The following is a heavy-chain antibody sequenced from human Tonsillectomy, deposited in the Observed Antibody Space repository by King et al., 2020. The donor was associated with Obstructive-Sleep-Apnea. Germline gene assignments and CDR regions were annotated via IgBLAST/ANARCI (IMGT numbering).Heavy chain of an antibody. CDR3: ARDKGNDAFDI. CDR2: IFFSGST. J-gene: IGHJ3*02. V-gene: IGHV4-31*03. CDR1: SGSISSGTYY. Sequence: QLQESGPGLVKPSQTLSLTCTVSSGSISSGTYYWHWIRQHPGKGLEWIGYIFFSGSTYYNPSLKSRVTISVDTSKNQFSLKLSSVTAADTAMYYCARDKGNDAFDIWGQGTMVTVSS. D-gene: IGHD3-10*01.